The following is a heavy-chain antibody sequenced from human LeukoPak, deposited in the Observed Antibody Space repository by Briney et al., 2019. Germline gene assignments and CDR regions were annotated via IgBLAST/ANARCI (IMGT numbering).Heavy chain of an antibody. CDR2: IIPIFGTA. Sequence: SVKVSCKASGGTFSSYAISWVRQAPGQGLEWMGGIIPIFGTANYAQKFQGRVTITADESTSTAYMELSSLRSEDAAVYYCARKLYDYGDYLRDAFDIWGQGTMVTVSS. V-gene: IGHV1-69*01. J-gene: IGHJ3*02. CDR3: ARKLYDYGDYLRDAFDI. CDR1: GGTFSSYA. D-gene: IGHD4-17*01.